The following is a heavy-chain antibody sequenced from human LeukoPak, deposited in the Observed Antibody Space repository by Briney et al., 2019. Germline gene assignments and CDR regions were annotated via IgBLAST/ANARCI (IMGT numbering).Heavy chain of an antibody. J-gene: IGHJ5*02. CDR1: GLTFSRYA. CDR2: IPVSGDPT. Sequence: GGSLRLSCAASGLTFSRYAMTWVRQAPGKGLEWVSSIPVSGDPTYYADSVRGRFTVSRDNSKSSLYLQMNGLRAEDTALYYCAKWDDGTGYYGDPWGQGTLVTVSS. D-gene: IGHD3-22*01. CDR3: AKWDDGTGYYGDP. V-gene: IGHV3-23*01.